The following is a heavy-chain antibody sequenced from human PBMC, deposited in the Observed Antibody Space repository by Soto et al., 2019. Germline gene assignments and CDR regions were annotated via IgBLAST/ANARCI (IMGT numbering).Heavy chain of an antibody. CDR2: INPSGGST. D-gene: IGHD3-16*01. Sequence: DSVQVSCTASGYPFTGYYMHWGRQAPGQGLEWMGIINPSGGSTSYAQKFQGRVTMTRDTSTSTVYMELSSLRSEDTAVYYCARDRGSAPRSNNGMDVRG. CDR3: ARDRGSAPRSNNGMDV. J-gene: IGHJ6*02. V-gene: IGHV1-46*01. CDR1: GYPFTGYY.